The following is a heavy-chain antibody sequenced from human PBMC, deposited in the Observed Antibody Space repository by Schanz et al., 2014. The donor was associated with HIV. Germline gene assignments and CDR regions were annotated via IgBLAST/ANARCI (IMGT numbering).Heavy chain of an antibody. CDR3: ARNSVAGLREFDQ. Sequence: EVQVLESGGDLVQPGGSLRLSCAASGLTLSSYGMSWVRQAPGKGLVWVSRIKSDGSSTSYADSVKGRFTITRDNAKNSVFMQMNSLRAEDTAVYYCARNSVAGLREFDQWGQGTLVTVSS. J-gene: IGHJ4*02. CDR2: IKSDGSST. V-gene: IGHV3-74*02. D-gene: IGHD6-19*01. CDR1: GLTLSSYG.